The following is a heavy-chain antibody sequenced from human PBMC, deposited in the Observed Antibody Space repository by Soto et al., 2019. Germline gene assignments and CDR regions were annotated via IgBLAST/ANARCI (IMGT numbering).Heavy chain of an antibody. D-gene: IGHD3-22*01. CDR1: GFSLSTSGM. J-gene: IGHJ3*02. V-gene: IGHV4-39*07. CDR3: ARGKYYYDSSGYYHRTRVISRLHAFDI. Sequence: SGPTLVNPTQTLTLTCTFSGFSLSTSGMCVSWIRQPPGKGLEWIGEINHSGSTNYNPSLKSRVTISVDTSKNQFSLKLSSVTAADTAVYYCARGKYYYDSSGYYHRTRVISRLHAFDIWGQGTMVTVSS. CDR2: INHSGST.